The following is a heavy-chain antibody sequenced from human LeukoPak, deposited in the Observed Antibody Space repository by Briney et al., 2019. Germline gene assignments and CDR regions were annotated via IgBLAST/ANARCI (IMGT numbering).Heavy chain of an antibody. CDR2: IYHSGST. CDR3: ARFHSVAFDI. Sequence: PPETLSLTCTVSGGSISSGGYYWSWIQQPPGKGLEWIGYIYHSGSTYYNPSLKSRVTISVDRSKNQFSLKLSSVTAADTAVYYCARFHSVAFDIWGQGTMVTVSS. J-gene: IGHJ3*02. V-gene: IGHV4-30-2*01. CDR1: GGSISSGGYY. D-gene: IGHD2-21*01.